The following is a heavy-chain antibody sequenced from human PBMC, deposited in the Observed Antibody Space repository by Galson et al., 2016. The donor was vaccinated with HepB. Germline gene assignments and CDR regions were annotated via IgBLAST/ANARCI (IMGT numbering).Heavy chain of an antibody. V-gene: IGHV3-72*01. CDR2: TRNRARSYTT. CDR1: GVTFSSYA. J-gene: IGHJ4*02. CDR3: TRTGLGDFDY. Sequence: SLRLSCAAPGVTFSSYAMSWVRQAPGKGLEWVGRTRNRARSYTTDYVASVKGRFTISRDNSKSSVYLHMNGLKPEDTAIYYCTRTGLGDFDYWGRGTLVTVSS.